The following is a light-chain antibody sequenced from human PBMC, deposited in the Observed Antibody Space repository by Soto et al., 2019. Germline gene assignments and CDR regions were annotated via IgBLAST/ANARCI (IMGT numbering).Light chain of an antibody. J-gene: IGKJ5*01. CDR1: QSVSNNY. Sequence: EIVITQSPATLSVSPGERATLSCRASQSVSNNYLAWYQQKLGQAPRLLIYGASNRATGIPDRFSGSGSGTDFTRTISRLEPEDFEVYYCQHYHGWPITFGQGTRLEIK. V-gene: IGKV3-20*01. CDR3: QHYHGWPIT. CDR2: GAS.